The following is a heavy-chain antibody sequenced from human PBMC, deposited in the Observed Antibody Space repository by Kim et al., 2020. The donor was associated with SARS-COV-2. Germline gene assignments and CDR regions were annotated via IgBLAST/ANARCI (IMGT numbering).Heavy chain of an antibody. Sequence: GGSLRLSCAASGFTFNNYAMNWVRQAPGKGLEWVSVVSTGGVTTYYADSVKGRFTISRDNSKNTLYLQMNSLRADDTAVYYCAKGSGNYVYFEYWGQGTLVTVSS. D-gene: IGHD1-26*01. CDR1: GFTFNNYA. CDR3: AKGSGNYVYFEY. CDR2: VSTGGVTT. V-gene: IGHV3-23*01. J-gene: IGHJ4*02.